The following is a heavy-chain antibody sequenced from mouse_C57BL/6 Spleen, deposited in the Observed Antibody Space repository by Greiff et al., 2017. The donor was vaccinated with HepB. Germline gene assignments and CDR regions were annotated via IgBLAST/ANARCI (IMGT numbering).Heavy chain of an antibody. CDR3: ARSQLRVRPWFAY. CDR2: INPGSGGT. CDR1: GYAFTNYL. V-gene: IGHV1-54*01. D-gene: IGHD3-2*02. J-gene: IGHJ3*01. Sequence: VQLQQSGAELVRPGTSVKVSCKASGYAFTNYLIEWVKQRPGQGLEWIGVINPGSGGTNYNEKFKGKATLTADKSSSTAYMQLSSLTSEDSAVYFCARSQLRVRPWFAYWGQGTLVTVSA.